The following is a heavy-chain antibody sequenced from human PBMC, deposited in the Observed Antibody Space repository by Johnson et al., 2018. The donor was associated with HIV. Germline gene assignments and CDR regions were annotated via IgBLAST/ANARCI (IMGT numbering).Heavy chain of an antibody. CDR2: ISNDGSNK. V-gene: IGHV3-30*01. D-gene: IGHD1-1*01. CDR3: ARPQGTGDAFDI. Sequence: QEKLVVSGGGVVQPGRSLRLSCAASGFSFSDFSMHWVRQAPGKGLEWVTVISNDGSNKLYADSVKGRFTISRDNSKNTLYLQMNSLRAEDTAVYYCARPQGTGDAFDIWGQGTMVTVSS. J-gene: IGHJ3*02. CDR1: GFSFSDFS.